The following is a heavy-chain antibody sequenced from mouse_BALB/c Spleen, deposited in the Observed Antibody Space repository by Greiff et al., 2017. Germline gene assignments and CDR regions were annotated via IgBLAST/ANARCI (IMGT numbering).Heavy chain of an antibody. V-gene: IGHV2-6-5*01. CDR3: AKHAYGNYHWFFDV. J-gene: IGHJ1*01. D-gene: IGHD2-1*01. Sequence: VMLVESGPGLVAPSQSLSITCTVSGFSLTDYGVNWIRQPPGKGLEWLGVIWGGGSTYYNSALKSRLSISKDNSKSQIFLKMNSLQTDDTAMYYCAKHAYGNYHWFFDVWGAGTTVTVSS. CDR2: IWGGGST. CDR1: GFSLTDYG.